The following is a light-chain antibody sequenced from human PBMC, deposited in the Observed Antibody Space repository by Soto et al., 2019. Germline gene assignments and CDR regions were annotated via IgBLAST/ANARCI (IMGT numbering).Light chain of an antibody. CDR3: SSYTSASTPLV. Sequence: QSALTQPASVSGSPGQSITISCTGTSSDIGAYNYVSWYQQHPGKAPKVMIYDVSNRPSGVSNRFSGSKSGNTASLTISGLQAEDEADYYCSSYTSASTPLVFGGGTKVTVL. V-gene: IGLV2-14*01. J-gene: IGLJ2*01. CDR1: SSDIGAYNY. CDR2: DVS.